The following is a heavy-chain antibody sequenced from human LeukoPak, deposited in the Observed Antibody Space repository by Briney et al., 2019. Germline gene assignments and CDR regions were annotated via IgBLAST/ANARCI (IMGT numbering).Heavy chain of an antibody. Sequence: SETLSLTCAVYGGSFSGYYWSWIRQPPGKGLEWIGEINHSGSTNYNPSLKSRVTISVDTSENQFSLKLSSVTAADTAVYYCARASSSWYYAFDYWGQGTLVTVSS. CDR2: INHSGST. CDR3: ARASSSWYYAFDY. J-gene: IGHJ4*02. D-gene: IGHD6-13*01. CDR1: GGSFSGYY. V-gene: IGHV4-34*01.